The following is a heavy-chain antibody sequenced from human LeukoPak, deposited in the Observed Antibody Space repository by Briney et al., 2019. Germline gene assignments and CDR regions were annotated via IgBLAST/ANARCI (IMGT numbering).Heavy chain of an antibody. V-gene: IGHV4-59*01. CDR2: IYYSGST. D-gene: IGHD3-10*01. J-gene: IGHJ5*02. CDR1: GGSISSYY. CDR3: ARGSYGSGSYLGLNWFDP. Sequence: SETLSLTCTVSGGSISSYYWSWIRQPPGRGLAWIGYIYYSGSTNYNPSLKSRVTISVDTSKNQFSLKLSSVTAADTAVYYCARGSYGSGSYLGLNWFDPWGQGTLVTVSS.